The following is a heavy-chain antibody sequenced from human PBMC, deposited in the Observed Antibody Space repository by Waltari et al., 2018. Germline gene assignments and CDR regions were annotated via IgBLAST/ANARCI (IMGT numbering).Heavy chain of an antibody. CDR3: ATGYSSSWYAFFDY. D-gene: IGHD6-13*01. Sequence: QVQLVQSGAEVKKPGASVKVSCKASGYTFTSYDINWVRQATGQGLEWMGWMNPNSGNTGYAQKFQGRVTMTRNTSISTAYMELSSLRSEDTAVYYCATGYSSSWYAFFDYWGQGTLVTVSS. CDR1: GYTFTSYD. J-gene: IGHJ4*02. CDR2: MNPNSGNT. V-gene: IGHV1-8*01.